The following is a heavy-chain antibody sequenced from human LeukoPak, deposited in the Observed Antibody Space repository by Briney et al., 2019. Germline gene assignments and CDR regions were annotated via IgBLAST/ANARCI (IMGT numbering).Heavy chain of an antibody. J-gene: IGHJ4*03. CDR3: ARVAVVTSDY. CDR1: GYTFTGYY. CDR2: ISVNNGKT. D-gene: IGHD3-16*02. Sequence: ASVKVSCKASGYTFTGYYLHWVRQAPGQGLEWMGWISVNNGKTKYAPKFQDRVILTTDTATNTAYMDLESLTSDDTGIYYCARVAVVTSDYWGQGTLVTVSP. V-gene: IGHV1-18*04.